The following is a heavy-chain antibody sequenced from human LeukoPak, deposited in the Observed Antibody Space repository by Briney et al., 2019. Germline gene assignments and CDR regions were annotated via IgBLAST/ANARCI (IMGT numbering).Heavy chain of an antibody. Sequence: SVTLSLTCTVSGGSISSYYWSWIRQPPGKGLEWIGYIYFSGSTDYNPSLKSRVTISVDTSKNQFSLKLSSVTAADTAVYYCARSEYSSSSGHFDYWGQGTLVTVSS. D-gene: IGHD6-6*01. V-gene: IGHV4-59*08. J-gene: IGHJ4*02. CDR3: ARSEYSSSSGHFDY. CDR1: GGSISSYY. CDR2: IYFSGST.